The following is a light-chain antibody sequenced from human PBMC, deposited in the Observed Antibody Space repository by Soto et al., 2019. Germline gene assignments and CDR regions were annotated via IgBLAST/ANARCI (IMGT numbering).Light chain of an antibody. V-gene: IGKV3-20*01. J-gene: IGKJ1*01. Sequence: PGERATLSCRPSQSVNSAYLAWYQQKPGQAPRLLIYGASSRATGIPDRFSGSGSGTDSTLTISRLEPEDFAVYYCQQYVNSPQSPQTFGQGTKVEIK. CDR1: QSVNSAY. CDR3: QQYVNSPQSPQT. CDR2: GAS.